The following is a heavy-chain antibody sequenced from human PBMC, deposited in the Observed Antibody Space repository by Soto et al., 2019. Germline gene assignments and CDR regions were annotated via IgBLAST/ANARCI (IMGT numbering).Heavy chain of an antibody. J-gene: IGHJ6*02. V-gene: IGHV4-34*01. Sequence: SETLSLTCAVYGGSFSGYYWSCIRQPPGKGLEWIGEINHSGSTNYNPSLKSRVTISVDTSKSQFSLKLSSVTAADTAVYYCARVRSSSHYYYYYYGMHVWGQGTTVTV. CDR1: GGSFSGYY. CDR2: INHSGST. D-gene: IGHD6-6*01. CDR3: ARVRSSSHYYYYYYGMHV.